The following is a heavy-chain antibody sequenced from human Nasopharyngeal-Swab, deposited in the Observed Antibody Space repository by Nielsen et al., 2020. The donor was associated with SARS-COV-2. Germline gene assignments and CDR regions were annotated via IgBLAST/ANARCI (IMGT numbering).Heavy chain of an antibody. V-gene: IGHV3-23*01. J-gene: IGHJ3*02. CDR2: ISGSGGST. Sequence: VRQMPGKGLEWVSAISGSGGSTYYADSVKGRFTISRDNSKNTLYLQMNSLRAEDTAVYYCAKVLQQLVYDAFDIWGQGIMVTVSS. CDR3: AKVLQQLVYDAFDI. D-gene: IGHD6-13*01.